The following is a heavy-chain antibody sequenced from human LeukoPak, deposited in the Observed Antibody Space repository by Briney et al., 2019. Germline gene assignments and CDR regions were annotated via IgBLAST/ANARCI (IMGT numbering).Heavy chain of an antibody. J-gene: IGHJ5*02. V-gene: IGHV3-7*03. D-gene: IGHD3-3*01. Sequence: PGGSLRLSCAASGFTFSSYWMSWVRQAPGKGLEWVANIKQDGSEKYYVDSVKGRFTISRDNAKNSLYLQMNSLRAEDTAVYYCAKRFLEWLLSPDWFDPWGQGTLVTVSS. CDR2: IKQDGSEK. CDR1: GFTFSSYW. CDR3: AKRFLEWLLSPDWFDP.